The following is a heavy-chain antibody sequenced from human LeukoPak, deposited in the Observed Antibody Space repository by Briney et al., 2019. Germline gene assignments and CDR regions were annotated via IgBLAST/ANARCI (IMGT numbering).Heavy chain of an antibody. CDR3: VRARIFGGETGWFDP. V-gene: IGHV3-48*04. CDR2: ISSSGSII. CDR1: GFTFSSYR. J-gene: IGHJ5*02. Sequence: GGSLRLSCAASGFTFSSYRMNWVRQAPGKGLEWVSYISSSGSIIYYADSVKGRFTISRDNAKNSLYLQMNRLRAEDTAVYYCVRARIFGGETGWFDPWGQGTLVTVSS. D-gene: IGHD3-16*01.